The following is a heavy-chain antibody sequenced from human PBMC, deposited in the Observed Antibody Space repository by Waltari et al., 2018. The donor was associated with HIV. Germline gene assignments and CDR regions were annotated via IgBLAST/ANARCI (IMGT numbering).Heavy chain of an antibody. CDR2: IWSDGSGT. CDR1: GFNFVDFA. V-gene: IGHV3-33*01. D-gene: IGHD3-16*01. CDR3: ARGLMGESARFPSGY. J-gene: IGHJ4*02. Sequence: QVQLVESGGAVVQPGRSLRVSCAVSGFNFVDFAMHWVRRAPGKGLDWVGLIWSDGSGTYYADSVQGRFNISRDNSNKILYLQMNNLRVEDTATYYCARGLMGESARFPSGYWGQGTLVTVSS.